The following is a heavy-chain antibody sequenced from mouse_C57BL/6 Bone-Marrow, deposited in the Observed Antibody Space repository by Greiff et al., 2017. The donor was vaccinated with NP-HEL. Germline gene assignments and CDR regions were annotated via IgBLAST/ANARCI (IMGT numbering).Heavy chain of an antibody. CDR2: INPNNGGT. D-gene: IGHD1-1*01. J-gene: IGHJ3*01. CDR3: ARGGYYYGSSYAWFAY. Sequence: DVQLQESGPELVKPGASVKIPCKASGYTFTDYNMDWVKQSHGKSLEWIGDINPNNGGTIYNQKFKGKATLTVDKSSSTAYMELRSLTSEDTAVYYCARGGYYYGSSYAWFAYWGQGTLVTVSA. CDR1: GYTFTDYN. V-gene: IGHV1-18*01.